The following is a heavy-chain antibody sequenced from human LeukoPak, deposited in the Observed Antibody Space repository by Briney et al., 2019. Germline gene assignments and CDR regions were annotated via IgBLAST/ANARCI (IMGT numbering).Heavy chain of an antibody. V-gene: IGHV3-23*01. J-gene: IGHJ3*02. Sequence: GGSLRLSCAASGFTFSSYGMSWVRQAPGKGLEWVSAISGSGGSTYYADSVKGRFTISRDNSKNTLYLQMNSLRAEDTAVYYCAKDTWKSGELPPGGDAFDIWGQGTMVTVSS. D-gene: IGHD1-26*01. CDR2: ISGSGGST. CDR3: AKDTWKSGELPPGGDAFDI. CDR1: GFTFSSYG.